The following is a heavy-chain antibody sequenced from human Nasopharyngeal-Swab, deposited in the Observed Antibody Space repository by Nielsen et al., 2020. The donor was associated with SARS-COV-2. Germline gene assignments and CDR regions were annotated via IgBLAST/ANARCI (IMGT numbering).Heavy chain of an antibody. CDR3: AHSVYYFGSGNYYNRWFDP. J-gene: IGHJ5*02. CDR2: IYWDDDK. Sequence: SGPTLVKPTQTLTLTCTFSGFSLSSTTVGVGWIRQPHGKALEWLALIYWDDDKRYSPSLESRLTITKDTAKNQVVLTMTNMDPVDTATYYCAHSVYYFGSGNYYNRWFDPWGQGTLVTVSS. V-gene: IGHV2-5*02. D-gene: IGHD3-10*01. CDR1: GFSLSSTTVG.